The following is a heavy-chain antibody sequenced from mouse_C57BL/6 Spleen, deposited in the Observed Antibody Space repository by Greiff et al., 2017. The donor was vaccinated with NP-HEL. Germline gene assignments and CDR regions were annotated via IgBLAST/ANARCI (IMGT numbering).Heavy chain of an antibody. CDR1: GFTFSDYG. D-gene: IGHD2-2*01. J-gene: IGHJ4*01. Sequence: VQLKESGGGLVKPGGSLKLSCAASGFTFSDYGMHWVRQAPEKGLEWVAYISSGSSTIYYADTVKGRFTISRDNAKNTLFLQMTSLRSEDTAMYYCARGGMVTTWDSSYAMDYWGQGTSVTVSS. CDR2: ISSGSSTI. V-gene: IGHV5-17*01. CDR3: ARGGMVTTWDSSYAMDY.